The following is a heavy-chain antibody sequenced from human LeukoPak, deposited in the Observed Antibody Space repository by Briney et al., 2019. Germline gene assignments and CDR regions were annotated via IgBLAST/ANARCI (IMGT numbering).Heavy chain of an antibody. D-gene: IGHD3-3*01. V-gene: IGHV3-30*04. CDR3: AKMVRFLEWLLPYYFDY. CDR1: GFTFSSYA. J-gene: IGHJ4*02. CDR2: ISYDGSNK. Sequence: GGSLRLSCAASGFTFSSYAMHWVRRAPGKGLEWVAVISYDGSNKYYADSVKGRFTISRDNSKNTLYLQMNSLRAEDTAVYYCAKMVRFLEWLLPYYFDYWGQGTLVTVSS.